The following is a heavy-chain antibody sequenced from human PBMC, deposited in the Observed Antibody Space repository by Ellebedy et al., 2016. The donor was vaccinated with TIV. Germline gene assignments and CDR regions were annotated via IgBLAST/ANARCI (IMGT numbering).Heavy chain of an antibody. D-gene: IGHD3-10*01. J-gene: IGHJ4*02. CDR2: ISSSGSYL. CDR3: ARRSRGPSYYFDY. CDR1: GSTFSSYT. Sequence: PGGSLRLSCAASGSTFSSYTINRVRQTPGKGLEWVSSISSSGSYLYYADSVKGRFTISRDNAKNSLYLQLSSLRAEDTAVYYCARRSRGPSYYFDYWGQGALVTVSS. V-gene: IGHV3-21*01.